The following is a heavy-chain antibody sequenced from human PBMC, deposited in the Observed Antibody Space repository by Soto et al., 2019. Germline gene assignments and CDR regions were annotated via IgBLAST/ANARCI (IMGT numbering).Heavy chain of an antibody. CDR1: GYTMSSDY. J-gene: IGHJ5*02. Sequence: AAPLNRACKTSGYTMSSDYMDWVRQAPGQGLEWMGIINPSGGSTSYAQKFQGRVTMTRDTSTSTVYMELSSLRSEDTAVYYCARSKLLYNWFDPWGQGTLVTVSS. CDR2: INPSGGST. V-gene: IGHV1-46*01. D-gene: IGHD1-1*01. CDR3: ARSKLLYNWFDP.